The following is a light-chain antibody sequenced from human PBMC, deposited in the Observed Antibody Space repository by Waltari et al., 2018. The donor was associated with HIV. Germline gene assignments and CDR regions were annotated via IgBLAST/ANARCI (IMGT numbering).Light chain of an antibody. Sequence: QSVMTQPPSVSAAPGQKVTISCSGISNIGVNYVSWYQQVPGTAPKLLIYDNNKRPSGIPDRFSGSRSVTSATLDISGLQPGDEADYYCGTWDYSLDSGVFGGGTKLTVL. CDR3: GTWDYSLDSGV. CDR1: ISNIGVNY. J-gene: IGLJ3*02. V-gene: IGLV1-51*01. CDR2: DNN.